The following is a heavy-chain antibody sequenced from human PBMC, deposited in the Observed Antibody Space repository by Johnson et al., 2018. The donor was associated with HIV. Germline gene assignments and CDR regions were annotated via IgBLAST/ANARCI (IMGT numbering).Heavy chain of an antibody. J-gene: IGHJ3*02. CDR1: GLTFSHYP. V-gene: IGHV3-30*04. CDR3: ARLIVGAPGAFDI. D-gene: IGHD1-26*01. Sequence: VQLVESGGGVVQPGTSLRLSCAASGLTFSHYPMHWVRQAPGKGLEWVAVISYDGSNKYYADSVKGRFTISRDNSKNTLYLQMNSLRAEDTAVYYCARLIVGAPGAFDIGGQGTMVTVSS. CDR2: ISYDGSNK.